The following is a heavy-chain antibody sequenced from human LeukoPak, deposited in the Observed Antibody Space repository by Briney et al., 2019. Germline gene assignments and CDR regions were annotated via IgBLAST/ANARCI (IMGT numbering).Heavy chain of an antibody. D-gene: IGHD3-22*01. Sequence: GGSLRLSCAASGFTVSSNYMSWVRQAPGKGLEWVSVIYSGGSTYYADSVKGRFTISRDNSKNTLYLQMNSLRAEDTAVYYCFSXRYYDSSGDWGQGTLVTVSS. CDR1: GFTVSSNY. J-gene: IGHJ4*02. CDR3: FSXRYYDSSGD. CDR2: IYSGGST. V-gene: IGHV3-66*01.